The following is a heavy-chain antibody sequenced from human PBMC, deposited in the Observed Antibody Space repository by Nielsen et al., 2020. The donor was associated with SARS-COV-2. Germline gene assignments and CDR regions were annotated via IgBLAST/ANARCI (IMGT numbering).Heavy chain of an antibody. CDR3: VWELQY. V-gene: IGHV4-34*01. J-gene: IGHJ4*02. D-gene: IGHD1-26*01. CDR1: GGSSSGYY. Sequence: CAVHGGSSSGYYWSWTRQPPGKGLEWIGEINHSGSTNYNPSLKSRVTISVDTSKNQFSLKLSSVTAADTAVYYCVWELQYWGQGTLVTVSS. CDR2: INHSGST.